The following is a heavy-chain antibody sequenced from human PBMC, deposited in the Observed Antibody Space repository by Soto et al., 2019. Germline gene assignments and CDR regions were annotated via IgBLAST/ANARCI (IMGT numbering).Heavy chain of an antibody. V-gene: IGHV3-23*01. CDR1: GFTFSSYA. D-gene: IGHD6-6*01. J-gene: IGHJ4*02. Sequence: EVQLLESGGGLVQPGGSLRLSCEASGFTFSSYAMSWVRQAPGKGLEWVSDISGSGGSTSYADSVKGRCTVSRDISKNTLYLQMSSLRAEDTAVYYCAKGKGTSSFYYFDYSGQGTLVTVSS. CDR2: ISGSGGST. CDR3: AKGKGTSSFYYFDY.